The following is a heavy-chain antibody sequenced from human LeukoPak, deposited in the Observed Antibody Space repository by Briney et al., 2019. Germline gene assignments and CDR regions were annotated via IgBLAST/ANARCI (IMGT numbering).Heavy chain of an antibody. CDR3: AKARLAAAGRGWFDP. D-gene: IGHD6-13*01. CDR1: GFTFRSYS. J-gene: IGHJ5*02. Sequence: GGSLRLSCAASGFTFRSYSMNWVRQAPGKGLEWVSYISSSSSTIYYADSVKGRFTISRDNAKNSLYLQMNSLRAEDTAVYYCAKARLAAAGRGWFDPWGQGTLVTVSS. V-gene: IGHV3-48*01. CDR2: ISSSSSTI.